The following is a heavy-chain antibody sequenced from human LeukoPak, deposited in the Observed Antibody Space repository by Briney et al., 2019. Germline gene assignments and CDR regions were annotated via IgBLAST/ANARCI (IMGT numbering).Heavy chain of an antibody. J-gene: IGHJ4*02. CDR2: IYSGGST. CDR1: GFTVSSNY. Sequence: GGSLRLSCAASGFTVSSNYMSWVRQAPGKGLVWVSVIYSGGSTYYADSVKGRFTISRDNSKNTLYLQMNSLRAEDTAVYYCARPRVGNDYGDYYFDYWGQGTLVTVSS. CDR3: ARPRVGNDYGDYYFDY. V-gene: IGHV3-66*01. D-gene: IGHD4-17*01.